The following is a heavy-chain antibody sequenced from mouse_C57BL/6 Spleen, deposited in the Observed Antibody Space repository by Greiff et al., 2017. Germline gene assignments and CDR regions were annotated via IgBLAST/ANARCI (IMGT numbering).Heavy chain of an antibody. CDR2: IDPETGGT. J-gene: IGHJ2*03. CDR1: GYTFTDYE. D-gene: IGHD3-2*02. CDR3: QTAQAKGYFEY. V-gene: IGHV1-15*01. Sequence: QVQLQQSGAELVRPGASVTLSCKASGYTFTDYELHWVKQTPVHGLEWIGAIDPETGGTADNQKFKGKAILTADKSSSTANMELRSLTSEVSAVYCCQTAQAKGYFEYWGRGTGLTVSS.